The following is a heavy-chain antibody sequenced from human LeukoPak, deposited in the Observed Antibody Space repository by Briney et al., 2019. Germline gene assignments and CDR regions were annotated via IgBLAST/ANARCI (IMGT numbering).Heavy chain of an antibody. V-gene: IGHV4-34*01. CDR2: INHSGTT. Sequence: SETLSLTCAVYGESFSGYYWSWIRQPPGKGLTWIGEINHSGTTNYNPSLKSRVTISLDTSKSQFSLMLSSVTAADTAVYHCARGKYDSGGYYLDYWGQGTLVTVSP. D-gene: IGHD3-22*01. CDR1: GESFSGYY. CDR3: ARGKYDSGGYYLDY. J-gene: IGHJ4*02.